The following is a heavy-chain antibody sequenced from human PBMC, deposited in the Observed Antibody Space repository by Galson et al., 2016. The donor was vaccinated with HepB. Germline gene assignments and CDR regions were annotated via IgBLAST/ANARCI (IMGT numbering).Heavy chain of an antibody. V-gene: IGHV4-59*11. CDR2: IYYTGRT. D-gene: IGHD3-10*01. J-gene: IGHJ5*02. CDR3: ARLGEGVSWSNYIEYNRFDP. CDR1: GDSISGHY. Sequence: SETLSLTCTVSGDSISGHYWSWIRQPPGKGLEWIAYIYYTGRTSYNPSLRGRVTISIDTSRTRFSLKVTSVTAADTGVYYCARLGEGVSWSNYIEYNRFDPWGQRAPVTVSS.